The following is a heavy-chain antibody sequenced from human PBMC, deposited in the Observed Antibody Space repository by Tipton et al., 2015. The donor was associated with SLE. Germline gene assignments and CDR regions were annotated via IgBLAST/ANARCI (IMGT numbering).Heavy chain of an antibody. Sequence: TLSLTCAVYGGSFSGHYWTWIRQPPGKGLEWIGEINHSGRTNYNPSLKSRVTISVDTSKNQFSLKLSSVTAADTAVYYCAGRRRSVYDPGAFDIWGQGTMVTVSS. CDR3: AGRRRSVYDPGAFDI. V-gene: IGHV4-34*01. J-gene: IGHJ3*02. CDR2: INHSGRT. CDR1: GGSFSGHY. D-gene: IGHD5/OR15-5a*01.